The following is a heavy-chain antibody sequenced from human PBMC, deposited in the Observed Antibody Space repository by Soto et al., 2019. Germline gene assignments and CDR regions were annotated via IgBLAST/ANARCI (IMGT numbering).Heavy chain of an antibody. J-gene: IGHJ3*02. Sequence: QVQLVESGGGVVQPGRSLRLSCAASGFTFSSYGMRWVRQAPGKGLEWVAVIWYDGSNKYYADSVKGRFTISSDNSKNTLYLQMNSLRAEDTAVYYCARGRSSGTRGDAFDIWGQGTMVTVSS. V-gene: IGHV3-33*01. CDR3: ARGRSSGTRGDAFDI. CDR1: GFTFSSYG. CDR2: IWYDGSNK. D-gene: IGHD6-19*01.